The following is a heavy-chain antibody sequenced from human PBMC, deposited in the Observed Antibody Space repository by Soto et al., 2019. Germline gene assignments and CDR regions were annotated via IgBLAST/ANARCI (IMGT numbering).Heavy chain of an antibody. CDR1: GGSISSGGYY. J-gene: IGHJ5*02. Sequence: QVQLQESGPGLVKPSQTLSLTCTVSGGSISSGGYYWSWIRQHPGKGLEWIGYIYYSGSTYYNTSLKSRVTISVDTAKNQFSLKLSSVTAADTAVYYCARGMRYCSGGSCYHNWFDPWGQGTLVTVSS. CDR2: IYYSGST. CDR3: ARGMRYCSGGSCYHNWFDP. V-gene: IGHV4-31*03. D-gene: IGHD2-15*01.